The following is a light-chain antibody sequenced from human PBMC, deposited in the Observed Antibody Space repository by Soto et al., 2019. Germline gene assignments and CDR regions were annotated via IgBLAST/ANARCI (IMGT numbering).Light chain of an antibody. J-gene: IGLJ1*01. CDR3: AAWDDTVRSYV. CDR2: RNN. CDR1: ISNIGNNY. Sequence: QSVLTQPPSVSGAPGQRVTISCSGSISNIGNNYVYWLQQLPGTAPKVLSNRNNQRPLGVPDRFSGSKSGTSASLAISGLRSEDEADYYCAAWDDTVRSYVFGTGTKLTVL. V-gene: IGLV1-47*01.